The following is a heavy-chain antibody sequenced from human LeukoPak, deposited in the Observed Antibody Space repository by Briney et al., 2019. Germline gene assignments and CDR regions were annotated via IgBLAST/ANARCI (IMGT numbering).Heavy chain of an antibody. D-gene: IGHD4-17*01. CDR3: ARHLRDYGDYHFYYYYMDV. J-gene: IGHJ6*03. V-gene: IGHV4-39*01. Sequence: SSETLSLTCSVSGGSISSSSYYWGWIRQPPGKGLEWIGNIYYSGSTYYNPSLNSRVTISVDTSKNQFSLKLSSVTAADTAVYYCARHLRDYGDYHFYYYYMDVWGKGTTVTISS. CDR2: IYYSGST. CDR1: GGSISSSSYY.